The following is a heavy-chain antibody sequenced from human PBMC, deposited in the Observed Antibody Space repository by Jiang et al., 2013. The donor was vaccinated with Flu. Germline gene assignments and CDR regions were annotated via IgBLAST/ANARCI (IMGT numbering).Heavy chain of an antibody. V-gene: IGHV3-23*01. Sequence: VQLLESGGGLVQPGGSLRFSCVASGFTFSDYAMSWVRQAPGKGLEWVSVISGRSDSTFYADAVKGRFTISRDNSKNTLSLQMNSLRAEDTAVYYCAKDFTNFYDSSGYYFFDYWGQGTPVTVSS. CDR2: ISGRSDST. D-gene: IGHD3-22*01. CDR1: GFTFSDYA. J-gene: IGHJ4*02. CDR3: AKDFTNFYDSSGYYFFDY.